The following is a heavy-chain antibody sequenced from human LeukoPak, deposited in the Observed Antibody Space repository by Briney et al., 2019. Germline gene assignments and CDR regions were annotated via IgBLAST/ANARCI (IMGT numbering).Heavy chain of an antibody. J-gene: IGHJ4*02. Sequence: PSETLSLTCAVYGGSFSGYYWSWIRQPPGKGLEWIGEINHSGSTNYNPSLKSRVTISVDTSKNQFSLKLSSVTAADTAVYYCVSSGWYRGRYYFDYWGQGTLVTVSS. V-gene: IGHV4-34*01. D-gene: IGHD6-19*01. CDR3: VSSGWYRGRYYFDY. CDR2: INHSGST. CDR1: GGSFSGYY.